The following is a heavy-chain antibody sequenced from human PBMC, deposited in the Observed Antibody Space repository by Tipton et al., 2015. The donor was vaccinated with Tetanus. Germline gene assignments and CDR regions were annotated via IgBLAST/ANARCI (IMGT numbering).Heavy chain of an antibody. CDR1: GVSISSNSYY. V-gene: IGHV4-39*01. J-gene: IGHJ4*02. CDR3: ARWIAVTGTDFDF. Sequence: TLSLTCTVSGVSISSNSYYWGWIRQPPGKGLEWIGTVLHSGTTYYNPSLKSRVTISVDTSKNQFSLKLTSVTAADTAVYYCARWIAVTGTDFDFWGQGTLVTVSS. CDR2: VLHSGTT. D-gene: IGHD6-19*01.